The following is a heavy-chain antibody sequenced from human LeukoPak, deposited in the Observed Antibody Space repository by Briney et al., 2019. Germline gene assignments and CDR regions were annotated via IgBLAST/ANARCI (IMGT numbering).Heavy chain of an antibody. J-gene: IGHJ4*02. CDR2: ISVYNVNT. V-gene: IGHV1-18*01. CDR3: ARERSPKDRITFGGVIPRPNYFDS. CDR1: VYTFTRYG. Sequence: ASVKVSCKASVYTFTRYGISWVRQAPGQGLDWLGWISVYNVNTNYAQKFHGRVTMTMDMSTNADDMELSSLRSEDTAVYSCARERSPKDRITFGGVIPRPNYFDSWGQGTLVTVSS. D-gene: IGHD3-16*02.